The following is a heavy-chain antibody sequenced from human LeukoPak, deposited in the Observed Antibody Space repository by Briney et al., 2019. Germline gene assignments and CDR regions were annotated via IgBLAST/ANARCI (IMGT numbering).Heavy chain of an antibody. D-gene: IGHD3-22*01. CDR3: AREGHRAESYYDSSGYNDY. V-gene: IGHV1-8*03. CDR2: MNPNSGNT. Sequence: ASVKVSCKASGYTFTSYDINWVRQATGQGLEWMGWMNPNSGNTGYAQKFQGRVTITRNTSISTAYMELSSLRSEDTAVYYCAREGHRAESYYDSSGYNDYWGQGTLVTVSS. J-gene: IGHJ4*02. CDR1: GYTFTSYD.